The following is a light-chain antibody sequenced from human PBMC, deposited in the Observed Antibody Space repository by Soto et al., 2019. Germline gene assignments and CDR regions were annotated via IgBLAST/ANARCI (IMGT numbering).Light chain of an antibody. J-gene: IGLJ3*02. CDR2: AVS. CDR3: CSYTATNTLV. Sequence: QSALTQPASVSGSPGQSIAISCTRTSNDVGGYNYVSWYQQHPGKAPKVIIFAVSNRPSGVSDRFSGSKASNTASLTISGLQAEDEADYYCCSYTATNTLVFGGGTKLTVL. CDR1: SNDVGGYNY. V-gene: IGLV2-14*01.